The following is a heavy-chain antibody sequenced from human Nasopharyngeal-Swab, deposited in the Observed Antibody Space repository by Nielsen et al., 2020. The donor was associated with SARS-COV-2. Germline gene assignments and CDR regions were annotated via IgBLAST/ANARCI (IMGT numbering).Heavy chain of an antibody. CDR3: ARTPYGDYSDY. CDR2: IDWDDNK. D-gene: IGHD4-17*01. CDR1: GFPLTTSEIC. V-gene: IGHV2-70*01. J-gene: IGHJ4*02. Sequence: SGPTLAKPTQPLTLTCTFSGFPLTTSEICVSWIRQPPGTALEWLALIDWDDNKYYSTSLKTRLTISKDTSKNQVVLTMTNMDPVDTATYYCARTPYGDYSDYWGQGTLVTVSS.